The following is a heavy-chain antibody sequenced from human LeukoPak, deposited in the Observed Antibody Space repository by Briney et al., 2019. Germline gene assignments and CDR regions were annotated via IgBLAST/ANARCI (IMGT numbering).Heavy chain of an antibody. CDR3: AKGRRGYSYDAVDY. D-gene: IGHD5-18*01. J-gene: IGHJ4*02. CDR1: GFTFSSSA. Sequence: GGSLRLSCAASGFTFSSSAMSWVRQAPGKGLEWVSAISGSGGSTYYADSVKGRFTISRDNSKNTLYLQMNSLRAEDTAVYYCAKGRRGYSYDAVDYWGQGTLVTVSS. V-gene: IGHV3-23*01. CDR2: ISGSGGST.